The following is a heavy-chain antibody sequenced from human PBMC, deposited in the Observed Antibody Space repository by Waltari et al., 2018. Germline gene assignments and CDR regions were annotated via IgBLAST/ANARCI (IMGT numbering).Heavy chain of an antibody. Sequence: EVLLVESGGGLVQTGGSLGLSCAASRFTFRTYWMNWVRQAPGKGLEWVANINQDGSEEYYVDSVKGRFTISRDNAKNSLYLEMKTLRAEDTAIYYCARTGARWLQFAAFDIWGQGTMVTVSS. CDR1: RFTFRTYW. D-gene: IGHD5-12*01. CDR2: INQDGSEE. V-gene: IGHV3-7*01. CDR3: ARTGARWLQFAAFDI. J-gene: IGHJ3*02.